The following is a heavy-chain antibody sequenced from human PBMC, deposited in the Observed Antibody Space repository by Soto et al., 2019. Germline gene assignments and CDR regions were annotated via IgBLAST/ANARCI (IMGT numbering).Heavy chain of an antibody. Sequence: QVQLQESGPGLVKPSQTLSLTCTVSGGSISSGKYYWSWIRQPPGKGLEWIGFISYSGTTHYSASLRSRVSISVDTSKNQFSLDLSSVTAADTAVYYCATMGTPVTGLYYFDYWGQGTLVTVSS. CDR3: ATMGTPVTGLYYFDY. V-gene: IGHV4-30-4*01. J-gene: IGHJ4*02. CDR1: GGSISSGKYY. CDR2: ISYSGTT. D-gene: IGHD4-17*01.